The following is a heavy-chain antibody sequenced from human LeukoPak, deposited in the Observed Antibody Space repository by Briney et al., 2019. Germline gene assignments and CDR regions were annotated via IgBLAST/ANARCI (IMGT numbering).Heavy chain of an antibody. CDR3: ATGYTYDYSLY. CDR1: GATVTGFS. Sequence: ASVKLTCKVSGATVTGFSNHRVRHAPGPGLEWMGGFDPEDGERIFAQKFRGRGSMTEDTSTDTAYMDLSSLRSEDTAVYYCATGYTYDYSLYWGQGTLVTVSS. D-gene: IGHD5-18*01. CDR2: FDPEDGER. V-gene: IGHV1-24*01. J-gene: IGHJ4*02.